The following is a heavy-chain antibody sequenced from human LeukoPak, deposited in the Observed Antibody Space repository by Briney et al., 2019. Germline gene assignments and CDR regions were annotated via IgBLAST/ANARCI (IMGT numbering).Heavy chain of an antibody. CDR3: ARDPRGGYSYGLQADAFDI. CDR1: GGSISSYY. Sequence: SETLSLTCTVSGGSISSYYWSWIRQPAGKGLEWIGRIYTSGSTNYNPPLKSRVTMSVDTSKNQFSLKLSSVTAADTAVYYRARDPRGGYSYGLQADAFDIWGQGTMVTVSS. CDR2: IYTSGST. V-gene: IGHV4-4*07. J-gene: IGHJ3*02. D-gene: IGHD5-18*01.